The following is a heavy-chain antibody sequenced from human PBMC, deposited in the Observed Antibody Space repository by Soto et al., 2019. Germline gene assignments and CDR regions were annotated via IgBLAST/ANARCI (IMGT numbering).Heavy chain of an antibody. V-gene: IGHV4-59*08. CDR2: IYYSGST. D-gene: IGHD2-15*01. CDR1: GGSISSYY. CDR3: ARVVVAATNWFDP. Sequence: SETLSLTCTVSGGSISSYYWSWIRQPPGKGLEWIGYIYYSGSTNYNPSLKSRVTISVDTSKNQFSLKLSSVTAADTAVYYCARVVVAATNWFDPWGQGTLVNVSS. J-gene: IGHJ5*02.